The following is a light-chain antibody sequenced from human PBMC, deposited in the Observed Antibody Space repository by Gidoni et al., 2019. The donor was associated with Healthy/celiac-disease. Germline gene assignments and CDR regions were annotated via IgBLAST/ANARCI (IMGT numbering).Light chain of an antibody. CDR2: DAS. J-gene: IGKJ4*01. CDR3: QQRSNWPLT. CDR1: QSVSSY. V-gene: IGKV3-11*01. Sequence: EFVLTQSPATLSLSPGERATLSCRASQSVSSYLAWYQQKPGQAPRLLIYDASNRATGIPARFSGSGSGTDFTLTISSLEPEDLAVYYCQQRSNWPLTFGGGTKVEIK.